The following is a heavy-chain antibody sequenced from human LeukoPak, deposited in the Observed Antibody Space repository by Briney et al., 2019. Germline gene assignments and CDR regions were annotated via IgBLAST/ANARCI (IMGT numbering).Heavy chain of an antibody. CDR3: ARGGTYYYYGMDV. V-gene: IGHV1-46*01. CDR1: GGTFSSYA. D-gene: IGHD1-26*01. CDR2: INPSGGST. J-gene: IGHJ6*02. Sequence: GASVKVSCKASGGTFSSYAISWVRQAPGQGLEWMGMINPSGGSTNYAQKFQGRVTMTRDTSTSTVYMELSSLRSEDTAIYYCARGGTYYYYGMDVWGQGTTVTVSS.